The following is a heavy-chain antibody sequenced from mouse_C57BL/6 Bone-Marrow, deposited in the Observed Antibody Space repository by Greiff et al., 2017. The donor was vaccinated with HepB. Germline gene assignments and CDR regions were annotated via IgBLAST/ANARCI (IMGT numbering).Heavy chain of an antibody. Sequence: VQLQQPGAELVKPGASVKMSCKASGYTFTSYWITWVKQRPGQGLEWIGDIYPGSGSTNYNEKFKSKATLTVDTSSSTAYMQLSSLTSEDSAVYYCARSSAITTVEADYWGQGTTLTVSS. V-gene: IGHV1-55*01. CDR3: ARSSAITTVEADY. J-gene: IGHJ2*01. D-gene: IGHD1-1*01. CDR2: IYPGSGST. CDR1: GYTFTSYW.